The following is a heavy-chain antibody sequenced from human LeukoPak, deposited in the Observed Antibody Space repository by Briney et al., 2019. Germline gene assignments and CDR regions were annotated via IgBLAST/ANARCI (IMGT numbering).Heavy chain of an antibody. CDR2: ITCSGSYI. V-gene: IGHV3-21*01. J-gene: IGHJ4*02. Sequence: GGSLRLSCAASGFTFSNYSRNWVRQAPGKGLEWVSSITCSGSYIYYADSVKGRFTISRDNARNSLYLQMNSLRAEDTAIYYCGRAEALKFRDFDYWGQGTLVTVSS. CDR1: GFTFSNYS. CDR3: GRAEALKFRDFDY.